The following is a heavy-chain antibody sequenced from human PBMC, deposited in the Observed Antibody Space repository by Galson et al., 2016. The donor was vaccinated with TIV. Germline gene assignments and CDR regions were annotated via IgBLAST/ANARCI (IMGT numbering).Heavy chain of an antibody. V-gene: IGHV1-8*01. CDR1: GYTFTSFD. CDR2: MSPSNGNT. Sequence: SVKVSCKASGYTFTSFDISWIRQAPGQGLEWMGWMSPSNGNTGYAQKFRGRITMTRHPSTTTVYMELSGLTSEDTAVYYCCHIWSRAYWGRGTLVTVSS. J-gene: IGHJ4*02. D-gene: IGHD1-1*01. CDR3: CHIWSRAY.